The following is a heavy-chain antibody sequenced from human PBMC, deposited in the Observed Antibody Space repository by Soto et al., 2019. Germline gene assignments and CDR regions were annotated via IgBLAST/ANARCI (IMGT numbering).Heavy chain of an antibody. V-gene: IGHV3-33*01. J-gene: IGHJ4*02. CDR3: ARDSITGPTDFDY. CDR1: GFTFSSYG. CDR2: IWSDGNLA. Sequence: HPGGSLRLSCTASGFTFSSYGMTWVRQAPGKGLEWVAIIWSDGNLAYNVNSVQGRFTISRDNSKNTLYLQMNSLRAEDSAVYYCARDSITGPTDFDYWGQGTLVTVSS. D-gene: IGHD1-20*01.